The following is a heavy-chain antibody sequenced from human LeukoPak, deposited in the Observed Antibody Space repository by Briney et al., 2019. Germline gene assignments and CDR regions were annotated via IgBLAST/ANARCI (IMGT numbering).Heavy chain of an antibody. D-gene: IGHD1-26*01. CDR1: GFTVSSNY. CDR2: ISGSGGST. Sequence: PGGSLRLSCAASGFTVSSNYMGWVRQAPGKGLEWVSAISGSGGSTYYADSVKGRFTISRDNSKNTLYLQMNSLRAEDTAVYYCAKDPLSGSSANWFDPWGQGTLVTVSS. V-gene: IGHV3-23*01. CDR3: AKDPLSGSSANWFDP. J-gene: IGHJ5*02.